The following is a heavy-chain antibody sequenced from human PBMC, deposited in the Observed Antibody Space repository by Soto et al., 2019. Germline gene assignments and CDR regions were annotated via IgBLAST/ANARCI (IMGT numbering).Heavy chain of an antibody. J-gene: IGHJ4*02. Sequence: EVQLVESGGGLVQPGGSLRLSCSASEFTFSNYWMNWVRQAPGKGLEWVADINEDGSEKYYVDSAKGRCIISRDNAKNPMYRQMSSLRAEDSGVYYCARDQFDYWGQGTLVTVSS. CDR1: EFTFSNYW. CDR3: ARDQFDY. V-gene: IGHV3-7*01. CDR2: INEDGSEK.